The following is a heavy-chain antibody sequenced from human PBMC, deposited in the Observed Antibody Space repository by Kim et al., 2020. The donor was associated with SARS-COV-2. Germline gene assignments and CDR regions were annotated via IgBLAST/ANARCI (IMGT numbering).Heavy chain of an antibody. CDR1: GGSFSGYY. CDR3: ARGRGKNVDTAMVAYGMDV. D-gene: IGHD5-18*01. Sequence: SETLSLTCAVYGGSFSGYYWSWIRQPPGKGLEWIGEINHSGSTNYNPSLKSRVTISVDTSKNQFSLKLSSVTAADTAVYYCARGRGKNVDTAMVAYGMDV. V-gene: IGHV4-34*01. J-gene: IGHJ6*01. CDR2: INHSGST.